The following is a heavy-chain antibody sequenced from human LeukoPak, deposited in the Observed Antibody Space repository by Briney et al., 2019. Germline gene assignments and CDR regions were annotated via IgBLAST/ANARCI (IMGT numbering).Heavy chain of an antibody. CDR3: ASIVGAYYFDY. Sequence: SETLSLTCAVYGGSFSGYYWSWIRQPPGKGLEWIGEINHSGSTNYNPSLKGRVTISVDTSKNQFSLKLSSVTAADTAVYYCASIVGAYYFDYWGQGTLVTVSS. V-gene: IGHV4-34*01. D-gene: IGHD1-26*01. CDR1: GGSFSGYY. J-gene: IGHJ4*02. CDR2: INHSGST.